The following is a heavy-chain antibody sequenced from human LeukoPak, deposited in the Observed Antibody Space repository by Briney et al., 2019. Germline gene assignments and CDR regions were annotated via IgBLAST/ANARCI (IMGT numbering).Heavy chain of an antibody. CDR3: ARYSGNQYSFHY. CDR2: IKDDGSGK. D-gene: IGHD5-12*01. V-gene: IGHV3-7*05. J-gene: IGHJ4*02. Sequence: GGSLRLSCAASGFTFSNYWMSWVRQAPGKGLEWVANIKDDGSGKYYVDSVKGRLTISRDNAEKTLYLQMNSLRAEDTAVYYCARYSGNQYSFHYWGQGTLVTVSS. CDR1: GFTFSNYW.